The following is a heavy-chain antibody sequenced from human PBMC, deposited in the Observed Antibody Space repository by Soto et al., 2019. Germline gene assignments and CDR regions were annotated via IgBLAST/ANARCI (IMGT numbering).Heavy chain of an antibody. CDR3: ARHGYYVPYWYFDL. J-gene: IGHJ2*01. V-gene: IGHV4-59*08. CDR1: GGSISSYY. D-gene: IGHD3-10*02. CDR2: IYYSGST. Sequence: QVQLQESGPGLVKPSETLSLTCTVSGGSISSYYWNWIRQPPGKGLEWIGYIYYSGSTNYNPSLKSRVTISVDTSKNQFSLKLSSVTAADTAVYYCARHGYYVPYWYFDLWGRGTLVTVSS.